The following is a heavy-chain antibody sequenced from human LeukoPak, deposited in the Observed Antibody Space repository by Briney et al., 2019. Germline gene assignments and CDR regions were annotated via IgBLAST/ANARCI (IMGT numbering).Heavy chain of an antibody. V-gene: IGHV3-53*01. CDR3: ARDPPGIRVPGV. CDR2: LYSGGTT. D-gene: IGHD6-19*01. Sequence: GGSLRPSCAASGITVSSNYMTWVRQAPGRGLGWVSVLYSGGTTYYTDSVKGRFTISRDNSKNTLYLQMDSLRVEDTAVYYCARDPPGIRVPGVWGQGTLVTVSS. J-gene: IGHJ4*02. CDR1: GITVSSNY.